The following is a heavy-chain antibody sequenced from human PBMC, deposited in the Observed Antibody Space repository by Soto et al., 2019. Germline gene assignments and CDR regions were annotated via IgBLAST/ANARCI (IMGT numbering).Heavy chain of an antibody. Sequence: GSGPTLVNPTETLTLTCTVSGFSLSNARMGVSWIRQPPGKALEWLAHIFSNDEKSYSTSLKSRLTISKDTSKSQVVLTMTNMDPVDTATYYCARIPRPPAGRSDGYYYYGMDVWGQGTTVTVSS. V-gene: IGHV2-26*01. CDR2: IFSNDEK. J-gene: IGHJ6*02. D-gene: IGHD6-13*01. CDR3: ARIPRPPAGRSDGYYYYGMDV. CDR1: GFSLSNARMG.